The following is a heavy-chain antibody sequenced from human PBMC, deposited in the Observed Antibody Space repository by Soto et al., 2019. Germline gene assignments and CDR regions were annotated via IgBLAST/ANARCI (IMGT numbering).Heavy chain of an antibody. CDR2: IVVGSGNT. D-gene: IGHD3-10*01. Sequence: GASVKVSCKASVFTFTSSAVQCVRQARGQRLEWIGWIVVGSGNTNYAQKFQERVTITRDMSTSTAYMELSSLRSEDTAVYYCAAIREYYYGSGRGMDVWGQGTTVTVSS. CDR1: VFTFTSSA. V-gene: IGHV1-58*01. CDR3: AAIREYYYGSGRGMDV. J-gene: IGHJ6*02.